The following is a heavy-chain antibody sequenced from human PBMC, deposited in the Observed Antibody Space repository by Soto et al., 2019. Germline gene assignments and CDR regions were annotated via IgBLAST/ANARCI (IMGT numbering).Heavy chain of an antibody. CDR3: ARTPYYYDSSGYWDY. CDR2: SYYSGST. Sequence: PSETLSLTCTVCGGCLSRYYSSWIRAPPGKGLEWIGYSYYSGSTNYNPSLKSRVTISVDTSKNQFSLKLSSVTAADTAVYYCARTPYYYDSSGYWDYWGQGTLVTVSS. CDR1: GGCLSRYY. D-gene: IGHD3-22*01. V-gene: IGHV4-59*01. J-gene: IGHJ4*02.